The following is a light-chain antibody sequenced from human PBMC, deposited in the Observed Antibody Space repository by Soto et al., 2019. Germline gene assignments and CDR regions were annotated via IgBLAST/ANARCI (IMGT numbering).Light chain of an antibody. CDR1: QVISSF. Sequence: IQLTQSPSSLSASVGDSVTITFLASQVISSFFSLYQQKPGKAPKLLIYAASTLQSGVPSRFSGSGSGTDFTLTISSLQPEDFATYFCQQLNSYPITFGQGTRLEI. CDR3: QQLNSYPIT. CDR2: AAS. J-gene: IGKJ5*01. V-gene: IGKV1-9*01.